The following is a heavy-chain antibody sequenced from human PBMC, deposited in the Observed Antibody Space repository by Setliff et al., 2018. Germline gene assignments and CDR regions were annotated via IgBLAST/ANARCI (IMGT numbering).Heavy chain of an antibody. J-gene: IGHJ4*02. CDR2: IISIFGTA. V-gene: IGHV1-69*13. D-gene: IGHD3-10*01. CDR1: GGTFSSYA. Sequence: SVKVSCKASGGTFSSYAISWVRQAPGQGLEWMGGIISIFGTANYAQKFQGRVTITADESTSTAYMELSSLRSEDTAVYYCARLIGRSITMARGAFDYWGQGTLVTVSS. CDR3: ARLIGRSITMARGAFDY.